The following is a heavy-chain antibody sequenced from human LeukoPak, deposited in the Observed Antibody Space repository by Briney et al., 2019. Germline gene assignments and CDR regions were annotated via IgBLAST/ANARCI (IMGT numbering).Heavy chain of an antibody. CDR3: AREPASDNLSWFDP. J-gene: IGHJ5*02. CDR2: IYTSGST. CDR1: GGSIISGSYY. Sequence: SQTLSLTCTVSGGSIISGSYYWSWIRQPAGKGLEWIGRIYTSGSTNYNPSLKGRVTISVDTSKNQFSLKLSSVTAADTAAYYCAREPASDNLSWFDPWGQGTLVTVSS. V-gene: IGHV4-61*02. D-gene: IGHD1-20*01.